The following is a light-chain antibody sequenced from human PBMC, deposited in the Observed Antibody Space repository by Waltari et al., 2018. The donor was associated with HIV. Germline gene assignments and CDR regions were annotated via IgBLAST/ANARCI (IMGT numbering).Light chain of an antibody. CDR1: QSVSRW. CDR2: KAS. CDR3: QQYNNYWT. V-gene: IGKV1-5*03. Sequence: IQLTQSPSTLSASLGHRVTMPCRASQSVSRWLAWYQQKPGKAPKLLIDKASSLESGVPSRFSGSGSGTEFTLTISSLQPDDFATYYCQQYNNYWTFGQGTKVEI. J-gene: IGKJ1*01.